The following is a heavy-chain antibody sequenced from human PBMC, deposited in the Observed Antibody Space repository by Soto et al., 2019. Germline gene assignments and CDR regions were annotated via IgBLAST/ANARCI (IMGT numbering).Heavy chain of an antibody. CDR3: AVHPLPGTLNNFDY. V-gene: IGHV4-59*08. J-gene: IGHJ4*02. CDR2: IHYIGST. CDR1: GGSINSYY. D-gene: IGHD3-10*01. Sequence: QVQLQESGPGLVKPSETLSLTCTVSGGSINSYYWSWIRQPPGKGLEWIGNIHYIGSTIYNPSLKSRVNISVHTSKTQCSLKVTSVTAADTTVYYCAVHPLPGTLNNFDYWGQGTLVTVSS.